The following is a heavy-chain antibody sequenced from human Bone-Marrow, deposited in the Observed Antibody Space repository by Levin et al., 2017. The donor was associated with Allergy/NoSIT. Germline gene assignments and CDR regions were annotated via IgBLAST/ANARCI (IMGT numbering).Heavy chain of an antibody. V-gene: IGHV1-2*02. CDR1: GYTFTDYY. Sequence: GESLKISCKTFGYTFTDYYMHWVRQAPGQGLEWMGWINTNTGGTNYAPKFQGRVTMTRDTSVSTVYMELGGLTSDDTAVFYCARERHMDFWGQGTTVIVSS. CDR3: ARERHMDF. J-gene: IGHJ6*02. CDR2: INTNTGGT.